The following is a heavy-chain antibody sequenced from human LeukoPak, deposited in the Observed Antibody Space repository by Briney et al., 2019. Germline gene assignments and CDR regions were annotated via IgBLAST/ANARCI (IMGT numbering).Heavy chain of an antibody. D-gene: IGHD2-2*01. CDR3: AKPGCSSTSCYWFDP. V-gene: IGHV3-23*01. Sequence: GGTLRLSCAASGFTFSSYGMSWVRQAPGKGLEWVSAISGSGGSTYYADSVKGRFTLSRDNSKNTLYLQMNSLRAEDTAVYYCAKPGCSSTSCYWFDPWDQGTLVTVSS. CDR2: ISGSGGST. J-gene: IGHJ5*02. CDR1: GFTFSSYG.